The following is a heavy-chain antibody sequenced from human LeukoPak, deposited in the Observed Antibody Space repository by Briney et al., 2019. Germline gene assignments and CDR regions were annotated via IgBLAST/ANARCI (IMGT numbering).Heavy chain of an antibody. V-gene: IGHV3-33*01. CDR3: ARDRHVTTVISYFDY. CDR1: GFTFSSYG. J-gene: IGHJ4*02. CDR2: IWYDGSNK. D-gene: IGHD4-17*01. Sequence: GGSLRLSCAASGFTFSSYGMHWVRQAPGKGLEWVAVIWYDGSNKYYADSVKGRFTISRDNSKNTLYLQMNSLRAEDTAVYYCARDRHVTTVISYFDYWGQGTLVTVSS.